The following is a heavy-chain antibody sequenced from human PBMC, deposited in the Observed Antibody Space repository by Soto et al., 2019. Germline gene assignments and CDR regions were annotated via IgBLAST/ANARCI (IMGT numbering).Heavy chain of an antibody. CDR1: GGTFSNHL. D-gene: IGHD3-10*01. V-gene: IGHV1-69*08. J-gene: IGHJ4*01. CDR2: IIPLFGTL. Sequence: QVQLVQSGAEVKKPGSSVNVSCKASGGTFSNHLISWVRQAPGQGLEWMGTIIPLFGTLNYAQKLQGRVTLSADRSTSTAYMELSSLRSDDTAVYYCASGSLYGSGSYPVDYWGQGTLVTVSS. CDR3: ASGSLYGSGSYPVDY.